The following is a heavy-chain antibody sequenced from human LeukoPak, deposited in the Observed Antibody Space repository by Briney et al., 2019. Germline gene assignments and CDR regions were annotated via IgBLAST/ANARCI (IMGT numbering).Heavy chain of an antibody. CDR3: ERGRLRWSFDAFDI. V-gene: IGHV1-18*01. J-gene: IGHJ3*02. CDR1: GYTFTSYG. CDR2: ISAYNGNT. D-gene: IGHD4-17*01. Sequence: ASVKVSCKASGYTFTSYGISWVRQAPGQGLEWMGWISAYNGNTNYAQKLQGRVTMTTDTSTSTAYMELRSLRSDDTAVYYCERGRLRWSFDAFDIWGQGTMVTVSS.